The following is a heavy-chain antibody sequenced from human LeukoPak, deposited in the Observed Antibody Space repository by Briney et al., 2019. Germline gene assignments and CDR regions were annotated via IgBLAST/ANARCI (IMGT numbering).Heavy chain of an antibody. V-gene: IGHV3-23*01. CDR1: GFTFSSYA. Sequence: GGSLRLSCAASGFTFSSYAMSWVRQAPGKGLEWVSAISGSGGSTYYADSVKGRFTISRDNSKNTLYLQLNRLRAADTAVYYCAKEAQYNWNYADWGQGTLVTVSS. J-gene: IGHJ4*02. D-gene: IGHD1-7*01. CDR3: AKEAQYNWNYAD. CDR2: ISGSGGST.